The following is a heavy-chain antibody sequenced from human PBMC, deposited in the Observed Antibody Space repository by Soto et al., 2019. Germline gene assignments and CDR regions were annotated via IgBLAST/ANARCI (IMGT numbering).Heavy chain of an antibody. V-gene: IGHV3-23*01. CDR3: AKVAKSAVVIEYFES. J-gene: IGHJ4*02. CDR1: GFTFGNYG. D-gene: IGHD6-19*01. Sequence: PGGSLRLSCETSGFTFGNYGMGWVRQAPGEGLYWVCGISSSSRMTYYADSVRGRFTISRDNSKNTLYLQMDTLRADHTAVYSCAKVAKSAVVIEYFESWGKGAMLTVSS. CDR2: ISSSSRMT.